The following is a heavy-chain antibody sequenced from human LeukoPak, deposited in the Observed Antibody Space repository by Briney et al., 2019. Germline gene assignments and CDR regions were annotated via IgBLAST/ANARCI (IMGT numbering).Heavy chain of an antibody. J-gene: IGHJ4*02. CDR2: INPSGGST. D-gene: IGHD3-10*01. CDR1: GYTFTSYY. Sequence: ASVKVSCKASGYTFTSYYMHWVRQAPGQGLEWMGIINPSGGSTSYAQKFQGRVTMTRDTSTSTVYMELSSLRSEDTAVYYCASTRITMVRGVILTNPFDYWGQGTLVTVSS. V-gene: IGHV1-46*01. CDR3: ASTRITMVRGVILTNPFDY.